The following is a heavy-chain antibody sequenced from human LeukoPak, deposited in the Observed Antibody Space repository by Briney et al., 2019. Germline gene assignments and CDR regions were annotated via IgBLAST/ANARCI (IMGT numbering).Heavy chain of an antibody. Sequence: GGSLRLSCAASGFSFSSYSMNWVRQAPGKGLEWVSSISSSSSYIYYADSVRGRFTISRDNAKNSLYLQMNSLRAEDTAVYYCASSYCSSTSCFGGQGTLVTVSS. D-gene: IGHD2-2*01. V-gene: IGHV3-21*01. CDR1: GFSFSSYS. CDR3: ASSYCSSTSCF. J-gene: IGHJ4*02. CDR2: ISSSSSYI.